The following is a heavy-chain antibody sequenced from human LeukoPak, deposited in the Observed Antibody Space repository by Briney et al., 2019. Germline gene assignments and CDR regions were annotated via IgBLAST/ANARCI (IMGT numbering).Heavy chain of an antibody. CDR3: AREDFWSGYYTFRYFDY. CDR2: MNPNSGNT. CDR1: GYTFTSYD. J-gene: IGHJ4*02. V-gene: IGHV1-8*01. D-gene: IGHD3-3*01. Sequence: ASVKVSCKASGYTFTSYDINWVRQATGQGLEWMGWMNPNSGNTGYAQKFQGRVTMTRNTSISTAYMELSSLRAEDTAVYYCAREDFWSGYYTFRYFDYWGQGTLVTVSS.